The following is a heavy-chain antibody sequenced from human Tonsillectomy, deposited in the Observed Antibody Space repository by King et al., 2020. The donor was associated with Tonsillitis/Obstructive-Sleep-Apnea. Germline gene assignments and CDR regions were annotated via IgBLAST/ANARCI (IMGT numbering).Heavy chain of an antibody. Sequence: VQLVESGGGLVKPGGSLRLSCAASGFVFSNAWMSWVRQAPGKGLEWVGHIKSKTSGGTTDYAAPVKGRFIISRDDAKTTLFLQMNSLKSEDTAVYYCTTYYYGSGSYPLDYWGQGTLVTVSS. J-gene: IGHJ4*02. CDR2: IKSKTSGGTT. CDR1: GFVFSNAW. CDR3: TTYYYGSGSYPLDY. D-gene: IGHD3-10*01. V-gene: IGHV3-15*01.